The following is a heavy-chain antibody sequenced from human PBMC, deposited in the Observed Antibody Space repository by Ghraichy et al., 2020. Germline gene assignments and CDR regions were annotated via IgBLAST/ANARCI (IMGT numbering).Heavy chain of an antibody. CDR3: ARHMAAVAGTSYYYGMDV. Sequence: SETLSLTCTVSGGSISSSSYYWGWIRQPPGKGLEWIGSIYYSGSTYYNPSLKSRVTISVDTSKNQFSLKLSSVTAADTAVYYCARHMAAVAGTSYYYGMDVWGQGTTVTVSS. CDR1: GGSISSSSYY. CDR2: IYYSGST. V-gene: IGHV4-39*01. J-gene: IGHJ6*02. D-gene: IGHD6-19*01.